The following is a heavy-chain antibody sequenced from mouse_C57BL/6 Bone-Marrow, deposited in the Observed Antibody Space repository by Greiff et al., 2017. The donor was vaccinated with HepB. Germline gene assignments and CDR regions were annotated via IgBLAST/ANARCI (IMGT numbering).Heavy chain of an antibody. D-gene: IGHD4-1*01. CDR1: GYTFTSYW. J-gene: IGHJ3*01. CDR2: IDPSDSYT. Sequence: VQLQHPGAELVMPGASVKLSCKASGYTFTSYWMHWVKQRPGQGLEWIGEIDPSDSYTNYNQKFKGKSTLTVDKSSSTAYMQLSSLTSEDSAVYYCARSNWDAPFAYWGQGTLVTVSA. CDR3: ARSNWDAPFAY. V-gene: IGHV1-69*01.